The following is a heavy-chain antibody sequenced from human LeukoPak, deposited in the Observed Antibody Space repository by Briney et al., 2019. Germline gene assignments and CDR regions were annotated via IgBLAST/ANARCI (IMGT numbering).Heavy chain of an antibody. CDR2: IYYSGST. Sequence: PSETLSLTCTVSGGSISSYYWSWIRQPPGKGLEWIGYIYYSGSTNYNPSLKSRVTISVDTSKNQFSLKLSSVTAADTAVYYCARAGSIAAAGMQGAFDIWGQGTMATVSS. V-gene: IGHV4-59*01. CDR3: ARAGSIAAAGMQGAFDI. D-gene: IGHD6-13*01. CDR1: GGSISSYY. J-gene: IGHJ3*02.